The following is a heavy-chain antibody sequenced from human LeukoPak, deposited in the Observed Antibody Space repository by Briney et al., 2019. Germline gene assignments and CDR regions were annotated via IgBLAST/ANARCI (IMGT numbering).Heavy chain of an antibody. CDR1: GGSLSSYS. CDR2: IYYSGGT. CDR3: ATNYGSGSYYSNWVDP. V-gene: IGHV4-59*01. Sequence: SETLSLTCTVSGGSLSSYSWSWIRQPPGKGLEWIGYIYYSGGTNYNPSLKSRVTISVDTSKNQFSLKLSSVTAADTAVYYCATNYGSGSYYSNWVDPWGQGTLVTVSS. J-gene: IGHJ5*02. D-gene: IGHD3-10*01.